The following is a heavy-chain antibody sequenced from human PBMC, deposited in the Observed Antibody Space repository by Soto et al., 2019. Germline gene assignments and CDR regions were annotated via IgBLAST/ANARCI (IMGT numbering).Heavy chain of an antibody. Sequence: ASVKVSCKTSGYSFTTYAIHWVRQAPGQRLEWMGWINLSNDNTKYSQKFQGRVTITRDTSASTVYMELSSLRSEDTAVYYCAREGVAPYYYYGMDVWGQGTPVTVSS. D-gene: IGHD5-12*01. J-gene: IGHJ6*02. CDR1: GYSFTTYA. V-gene: IGHV1-3*01. CDR2: INLSNDNT. CDR3: AREGVAPYYYYGMDV.